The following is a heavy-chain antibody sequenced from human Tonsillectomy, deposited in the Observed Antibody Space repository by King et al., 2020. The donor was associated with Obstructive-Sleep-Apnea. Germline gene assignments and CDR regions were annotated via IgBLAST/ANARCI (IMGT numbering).Heavy chain of an antibody. Sequence: VQLVESGGGLGTPGEFLRLSCAASGFTFSSYTMNWVRQAPGKGLEWVSSISSSSNYIYYADSMKGRFTISRDNAKNSLYLQMNSLGAEDTAVYYCARGSFGEFSYIDFWGQGTLVTVSS. CDR1: GFTFSSYT. V-gene: IGHV3-21*01. J-gene: IGHJ4*02. CDR2: ISSSSNYI. D-gene: IGHD3-10*01. CDR3: ARGSFGEFSYIDF.